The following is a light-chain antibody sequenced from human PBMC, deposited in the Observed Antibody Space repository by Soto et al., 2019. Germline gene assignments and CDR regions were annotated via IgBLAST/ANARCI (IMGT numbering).Light chain of an antibody. J-gene: IGKJ1*01. Sequence: EKVMTQSPATLSMSPGERATLSCRASQSVNNFLAWYQQKPGQAPRLLIYGASTRATGIPARFSGSGSGTEFTLNISSLQSEDYAVYYCQQYSNWPSWTFGQGTKVEVK. CDR3: QQYSNWPSWT. CDR1: QSVNNF. CDR2: GAS. V-gene: IGKV3-15*01.